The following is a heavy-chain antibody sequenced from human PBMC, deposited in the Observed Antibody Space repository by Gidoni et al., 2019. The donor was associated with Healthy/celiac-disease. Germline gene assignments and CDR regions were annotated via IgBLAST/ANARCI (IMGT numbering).Heavy chain of an antibody. D-gene: IGHD3-3*01. CDR1: GFTFIGYA. V-gene: IGHV3-30*04. CDR2: ISHDGSNN. CDR3: ARDVLRFLEWFLPPGWFDP. Sequence: QVQLVESGGGVVQPGRSRRLSCAASGFTFIGYAMHWARQAPGKGLGWVAVISHDGSNNDYADSGKGRFTISRNKSKNPLYLQMNSLRAEDTAVYYCARDVLRFLEWFLPPGWFDPWGQGTLVTVSS. J-gene: IGHJ5*02.